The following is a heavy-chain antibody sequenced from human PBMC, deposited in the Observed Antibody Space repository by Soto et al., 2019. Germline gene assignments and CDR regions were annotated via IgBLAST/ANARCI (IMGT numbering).Heavy chain of an antibody. V-gene: IGHV4-30-2*01. Sequence: PSETLSLTCAVSGGAISSGGYSWSWIRQPPGKGLEWIGYIYHSGSTYYNPSLKSRATISVDRSKNQFSLKLSSVTAADTAVYYCARASTTVNTLDYWGQGTLVTVSS. CDR1: GGAISSGGYS. J-gene: IGHJ4*02. CDR3: ARASTTVNTLDY. CDR2: IYHSGST. D-gene: IGHD4-17*01.